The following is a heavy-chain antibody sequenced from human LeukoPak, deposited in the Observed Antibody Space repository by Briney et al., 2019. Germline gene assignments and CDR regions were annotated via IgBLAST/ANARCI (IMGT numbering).Heavy chain of an antibody. D-gene: IGHD6-19*01. CDR3: VRGGQRGIAVAGDNDY. CDR1: GYTFTGYY. Sequence: GASVKVSCKASGYTFTGYYLHWVRQAPGQGLEWMGWISPKSGVTSYAQKFQGRVIMTRDTSINTAYMELSRLRSDDTAVFYCVRGGQRGIAVAGDNDYWGQGTLVTVSS. CDR2: ISPKSGVT. V-gene: IGHV1-2*02. J-gene: IGHJ4*02.